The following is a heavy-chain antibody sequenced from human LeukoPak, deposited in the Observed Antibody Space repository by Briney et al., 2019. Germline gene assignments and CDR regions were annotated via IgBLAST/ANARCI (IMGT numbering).Heavy chain of an antibody. Sequence: GGSLKLSCVASGFTFSSYEMNWVRQAPGKGLEWLSYISSSGSTIYYADSVRGRFTIPRENANRALYLQMNSLRAEDTAVYYWARDFLVDVWGKGTTVTVSS. D-gene: IGHD2/OR15-2a*01. CDR3: ARDFLVDV. CDR2: ISSSGSTI. V-gene: IGHV3-48*03. J-gene: IGHJ6*04. CDR1: GFTFSSYE.